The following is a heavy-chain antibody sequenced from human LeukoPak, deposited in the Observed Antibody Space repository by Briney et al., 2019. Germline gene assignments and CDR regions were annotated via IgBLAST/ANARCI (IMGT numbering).Heavy chain of an antibody. J-gene: IGHJ6*03. Sequence: GGSLRLSCVASGFTFSSYWMHWVRQAPGKGLVGVSRINPDGSSTSYVDSVKGRFTISRDNAKNTLYLQMNSLRAEDTAVYYCARGSTSSSDMDVWGKGTTVTVSS. CDR1: GFTFSSYW. V-gene: IGHV3-74*01. CDR2: INPDGSST. D-gene: IGHD2-2*01. CDR3: ARGSTSSSDMDV.